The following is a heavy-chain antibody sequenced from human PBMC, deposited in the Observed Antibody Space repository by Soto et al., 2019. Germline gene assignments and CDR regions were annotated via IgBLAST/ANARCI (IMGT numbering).Heavy chain of an antibody. CDR1: GGSIVTNDHR. CDR2: ISYSGNT. Sequence: SQTLTLTWTVSGGSIVTNDHRCVWIRRPPGKGLEWIASISYSGNTYYAPSLKSRVTISADTSKNQFSLKLSSVTAADTAIYYCARNLTYSPFEFRGQGIPVPVSP. CDR3: ARNLTYSPFEF. V-gene: IGHV4-39*01. J-gene: IGHJ4*02. D-gene: IGHD2-15*01.